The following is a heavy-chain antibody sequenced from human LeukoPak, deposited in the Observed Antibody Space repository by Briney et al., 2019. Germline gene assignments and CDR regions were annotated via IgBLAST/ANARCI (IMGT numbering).Heavy chain of an antibody. Sequence: GRSLRLSCAASGFTFDDYAMHWVRQAPGKGLEWVSAISGSGGRPYYADSVKGRFTISRDNSKNTLYLQMNSLRAEDTAVYYCARHPEPGYCSSTSCHESYFDYWGQGTLVTVSS. CDR2: ISGSGGRP. D-gene: IGHD2-2*01. V-gene: IGHV3-23*01. J-gene: IGHJ4*02. CDR3: ARHPEPGYCSSTSCHESYFDY. CDR1: GFTFDDYA.